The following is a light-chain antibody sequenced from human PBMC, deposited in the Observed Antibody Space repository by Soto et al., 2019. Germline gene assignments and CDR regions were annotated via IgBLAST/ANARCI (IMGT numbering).Light chain of an antibody. CDR2: EVN. V-gene: IGLV2-8*01. CDR3: SSYGGSNNLL. CDR1: RSDVGGYHY. Sequence: QSVLTQPPSASGSPGQSVTISCTGTRSDVGGYHYVSWYQHYPGSAPKLLIYEVNRRPSGVPDRFSGSKSGNTASLTVSGLQAEDEAYYYCSSYGGSNNLLFGGGTQLTVL. J-gene: IGLJ2*01.